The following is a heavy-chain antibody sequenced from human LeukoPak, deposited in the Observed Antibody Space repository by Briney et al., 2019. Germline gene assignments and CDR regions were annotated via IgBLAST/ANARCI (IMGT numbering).Heavy chain of an antibody. V-gene: IGHV3-23*01. CDR1: GFTFSSYA. Sequence: SGGSLRLSCAASGFTFSSYAMSWVRQAPGKGLEWVSIINKSGGSTNYADSVKGRFTISRDTSKNTLSLQMNSLRAEDTAVYYCAKTGVGSSWNHYNWFDPWGQGTLVTVSS. CDR2: INKSGGST. D-gene: IGHD6-13*01. CDR3: AKTGVGSSWNHYNWFDP. J-gene: IGHJ5*02.